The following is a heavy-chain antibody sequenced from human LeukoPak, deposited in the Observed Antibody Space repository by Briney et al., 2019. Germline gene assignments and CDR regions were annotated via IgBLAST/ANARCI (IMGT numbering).Heavy chain of an antibody. Sequence: SETLSLTCTVSGGSLRSSYWSWMRQPPGKGLEWIGYIYYSGSTNYNPSLKSRVTISVDTSKNQFSLKLSSVTAADTAVYYCARLTVTNTYYYYGMDVWGQGTTVTVSS. V-gene: IGHV4-59*08. D-gene: IGHD4-17*01. J-gene: IGHJ6*02. CDR1: GGSLRSSY. CDR2: IYYSGST. CDR3: ARLTVTNTYYYYGMDV.